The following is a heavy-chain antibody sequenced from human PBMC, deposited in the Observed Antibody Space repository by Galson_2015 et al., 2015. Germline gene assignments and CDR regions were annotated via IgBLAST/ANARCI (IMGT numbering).Heavy chain of an antibody. Sequence: SLRLSCAASRFPFSNAWMRWVRHAPGKGLEWVGRIKSKTDGGTTDYAAPVKGRFTISRDDSKNTLYLQMNSLETEDTAVYYCATAIYNSGLAWGQGTQVTSSS. D-gene: IGHD6-19*01. J-gene: IGHJ5*02. V-gene: IGHV3-15*01. CDR2: IKSKTDGGTT. CDR1: RFPFSNAW. CDR3: ATAIYNSGLA.